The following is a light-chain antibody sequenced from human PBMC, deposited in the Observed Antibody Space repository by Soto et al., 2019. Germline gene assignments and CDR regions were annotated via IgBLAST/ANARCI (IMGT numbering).Light chain of an antibody. CDR2: GVT. CDR3: SSYTTAFFYV. J-gene: IGLJ1*01. Sequence: QSVLTQPASVSGPPGQSITISCTGSSSDIGAFNYVAWYQQHPGKAPKLIIHGVTNRPSGVSSRFSGSKSDYTASLTISGLQAEDEADYYCSSYTTAFFYVFGTGTKVTVL. V-gene: IGLV2-14*01. CDR1: SSDIGAFNY.